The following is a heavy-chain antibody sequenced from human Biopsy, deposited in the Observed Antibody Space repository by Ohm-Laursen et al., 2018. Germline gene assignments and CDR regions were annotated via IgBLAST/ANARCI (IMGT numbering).Heavy chain of an antibody. J-gene: IGHJ6*02. Sequence: SLRLSCAASGFTFSDYYMYWIRQAPGKGLEWVSFITNTGRTVYADSVKGRFTISRDNADNSLHLQMKSLRAEDTAVYDCARELGNGMDVWGQGTPVTVSS. CDR3: ARELGNGMDV. CDR2: ITNTGRTV. CDR1: GFTFSDYY. V-gene: IGHV3-11*01.